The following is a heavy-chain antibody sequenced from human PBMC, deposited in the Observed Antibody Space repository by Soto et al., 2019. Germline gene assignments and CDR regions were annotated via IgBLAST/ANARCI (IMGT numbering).Heavy chain of an antibody. V-gene: IGHV3-9*01. Sequence: EVRLVESGGGLVQPGRSLRLSCAASGFIFDDYAMHWVRQAPGKGLEWVSGISWNSGKIVYVDSVKGRFTISRDNAKNSLHLQMNSLRVEDTAWYYCATEVGTWGQGPLVTVSS. CDR2: ISWNSGKI. D-gene: IGHD1-26*01. J-gene: IGHJ5*02. CDR1: GFIFDDYA. CDR3: ATEVGT.